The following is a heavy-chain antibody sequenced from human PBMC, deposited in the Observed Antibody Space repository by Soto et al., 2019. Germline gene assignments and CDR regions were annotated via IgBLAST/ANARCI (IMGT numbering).Heavy chain of an antibody. V-gene: IGHV1-69*02. J-gene: IGHJ4*02. CDR2: LIPLLGIP. CDR3: AREGVHKLPYRCEL. D-gene: IGHD1-1*01. Sequence: QVLLVQSGAEVRKPESSVRVSCKASGGTFTDFTISWLRQIPGQGLEWLGRLIPLLGIPTYAQRLQGRITITADKTTGTSYMEPRSLTSDDTTVYYCAREGVHKLPYRCELWGQGTLVGVSS. CDR1: GGTFTDFT.